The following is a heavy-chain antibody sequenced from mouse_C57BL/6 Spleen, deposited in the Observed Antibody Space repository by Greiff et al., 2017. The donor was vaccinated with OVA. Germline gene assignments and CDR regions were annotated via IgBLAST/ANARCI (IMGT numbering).Heavy chain of an antibody. V-gene: IGHV6-3*01. CDR2: IRLKSDNYAT. CDR1: GFTFSNYW. Sequence: EVKVVESGGGLVQPGGSMKLSCVASGFTFSNYWMNWVRQSPEKGLEWVAQIRLKSDNYATHYAESVKGRFTISRDDSKSSVYLQMNNLRAEDTGIYYCTGDLYYGSSYFDYWGQGTTLTVSS. D-gene: IGHD1-1*01. J-gene: IGHJ2*01. CDR3: TGDLYYGSSYFDY.